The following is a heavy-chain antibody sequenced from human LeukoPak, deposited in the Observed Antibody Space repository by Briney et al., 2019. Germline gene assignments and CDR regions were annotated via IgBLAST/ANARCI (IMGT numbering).Heavy chain of an antibody. Sequence: PGGSLRLSCAASGFTFSSSAMSWVRQAPGKGLEWVSAISNNGGYTYYADSVQGRFTISRDNAKNSLYLQMDSLRDDDTAMYFCTRDLAAVPGPRMDVWGQGTTVTVSS. V-gene: IGHV3-23*01. D-gene: IGHD6-19*01. CDR2: ISNNGGYT. CDR3: TRDLAAVPGPRMDV. J-gene: IGHJ6*02. CDR1: GFTFSSSA.